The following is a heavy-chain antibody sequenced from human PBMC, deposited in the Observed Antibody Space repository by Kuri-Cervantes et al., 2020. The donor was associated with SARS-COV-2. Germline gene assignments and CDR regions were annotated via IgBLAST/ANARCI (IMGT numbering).Heavy chain of an antibody. J-gene: IGHJ3*02. D-gene: IGHD6-13*01. CDR1: GYTFTGYY. CDR2: INPIFGTA. V-gene: IGHV1-69*05. CDR3: ARGVGSSWYVDDAFDI. Sequence: SVKVSCKASGYTFTGYYIHWVRQAPGHGLEWMGWINPIFGTANYAQKFQGRVTITTDESTSTAYMELSSLRSEDTAVYYCARGVGSSWYVDDAFDIWGQGTMVTVSS.